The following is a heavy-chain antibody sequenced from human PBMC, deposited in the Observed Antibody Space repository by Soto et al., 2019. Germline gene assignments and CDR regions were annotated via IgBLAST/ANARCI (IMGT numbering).Heavy chain of an antibody. CDR2: ISGSGGST. V-gene: IGHV3-23*01. Sequence: GGSLRLSCAASGFTFSSYAMSWVRQAPGKGLEWVSAISGSGGSTYYADPVKGRFTISRDNSKNTLYLQMNSLRAEDTAVYYCAKDRSFHYDYIWGSYRTDAFDIWGQGTMVTVSS. CDR1: GFTFSSYA. CDR3: AKDRSFHYDYIWGSYRTDAFDI. D-gene: IGHD3-16*02. J-gene: IGHJ3*02.